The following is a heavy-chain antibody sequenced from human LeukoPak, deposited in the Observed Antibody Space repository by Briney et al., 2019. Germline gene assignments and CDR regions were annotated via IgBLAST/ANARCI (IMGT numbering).Heavy chain of an antibody. J-gene: IGHJ5*02. D-gene: IGHD3-3*01. CDR1: GGSISGSSYY. Sequence: SETLSLTCTVSGGSISGSSYYWGWIRQPPGKGLEWIGSIYYSGSTYYNPSLKSRVTISVDTSKNQFSLKLSSVTAADTAVYYCARDFWSGYYGFDPWGQGTLVTVSS. V-gene: IGHV4-39*07. CDR3: ARDFWSGYYGFDP. CDR2: IYYSGST.